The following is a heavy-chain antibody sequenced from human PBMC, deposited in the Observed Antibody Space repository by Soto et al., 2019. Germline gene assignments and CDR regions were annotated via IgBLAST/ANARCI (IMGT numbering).Heavy chain of an antibody. CDR1: GGTFSSYT. V-gene: IGHV1-69*02. CDR2: IIPILGIA. J-gene: IGHJ4*02. CDR3: AATTYYYGSGSYGFDY. Sequence: QVQLVQSGAEVKKPGSSVKVSCKASGGTFSSYTISWVRQAPGQGLEWMGRIIPILGIANYAQKFQGRVTITADKSTSTAYMELSSLRSEDTAVYYCAATTYYYGSGSYGFDYWGQGILVTVSS. D-gene: IGHD3-10*01.